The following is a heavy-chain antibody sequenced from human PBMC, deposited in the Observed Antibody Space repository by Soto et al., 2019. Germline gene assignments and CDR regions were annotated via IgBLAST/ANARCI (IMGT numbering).Heavy chain of an antibody. D-gene: IGHD6-19*01. CDR3: AKGVRQWLVTAAFNY. Sequence: VQLLESGGGVVQPGRSLRLSFAASGFTFSDYAMHWVRQAPGKGLEWVAVVSHDGRNTHYADSVKGRFTISRDSSKNTVSLEMTILRAEDTAVYYWAKGVRQWLVTAAFNYWVKGARVTVSS. CDR1: GFTFSDYA. V-gene: IGHV3-30*18. J-gene: IGHJ4*02. CDR2: VSHDGRNT.